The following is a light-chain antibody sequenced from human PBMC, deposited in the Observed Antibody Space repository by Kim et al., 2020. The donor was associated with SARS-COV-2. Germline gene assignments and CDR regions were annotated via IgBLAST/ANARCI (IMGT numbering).Light chain of an antibody. CDR1: QSISSH. Sequence: DIQMTQSPSSLSASVGDRVTITCRTSQSISSHLNWYHQKPGRAPKLLIYAASTLQGGVPSRFSGSGSETDFTLTISSLQPEDFGTYFCQQSYITPFTFRPGTKADI. CDR3: QQSYITPFT. V-gene: IGKV1-39*01. J-gene: IGKJ3*01. CDR2: AAS.